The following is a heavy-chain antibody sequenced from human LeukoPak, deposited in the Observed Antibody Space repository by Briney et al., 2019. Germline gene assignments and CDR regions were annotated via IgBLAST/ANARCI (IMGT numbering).Heavy chain of an antibody. J-gene: IGHJ4*02. V-gene: IGHV4-34*01. CDR3: ARRARGGVIPY. CDR1: GGSFSGYY. D-gene: IGHD3-10*01. CDR2: INHSGST. Sequence: NASETLSLTCAVYGGSFSGYYWSWIRQPPGKGLEWIGEINHSGSTNYNPSLKSRVTISVDTSKNQFSLKLSSVTAADTAVYYCARRARGGVIPYWGQGTLVTVSS.